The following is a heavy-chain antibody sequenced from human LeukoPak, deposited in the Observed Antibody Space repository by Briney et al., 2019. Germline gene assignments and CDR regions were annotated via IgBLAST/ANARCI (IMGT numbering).Heavy chain of an antibody. V-gene: IGHV1-2*02. CDR3: ARGSRSLVVAATKSELLWGPANY. CDR1: GYTFTGYY. D-gene: IGHD2-15*01. CDR2: INPNSGGT. Sequence: GASVKVSCKASGYTFTGYYMHWVRQAPGQGLKWMGWINPNSGGTNYAQKFQGRVTMTRDTSISTAYMELSRLRSDDTAVYYCARGSRSLVVAATKSELLWGPANYWGQGTLVTVAS. J-gene: IGHJ4*02.